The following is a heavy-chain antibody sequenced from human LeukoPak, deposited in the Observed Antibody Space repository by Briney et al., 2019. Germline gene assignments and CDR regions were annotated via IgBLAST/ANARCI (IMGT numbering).Heavy chain of an antibody. Sequence: TGGSLRLSCAASGFTFSGSAMHSVRQASGKGLEWVGRIRSKANSYATAYAASVKGRFTISRDDSKNTAYLQMNSLKTEDTAVYYCTRHAPSGSGWGQGTLVTVSS. CDR3: TRHAPSGSG. CDR1: GFTFSGSA. D-gene: IGHD3-10*01. CDR2: IRSKANSYAT. V-gene: IGHV3-73*01. J-gene: IGHJ4*02.